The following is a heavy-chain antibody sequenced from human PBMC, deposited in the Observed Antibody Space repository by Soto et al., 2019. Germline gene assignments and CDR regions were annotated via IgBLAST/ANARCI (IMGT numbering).Heavy chain of an antibody. CDR2: IYQSGVT. CDR1: GDSYSISTYS. J-gene: IGHJ5*02. Sequence: LSLICTVSGDSYSISTYSWSWIRQPPGKALEWVGFIYQSGVTSYNPSLESRVTISLDRSNNQCSLKLTSVTAADTAVYYCAGMPYTSGLRFDPWGPGTLVTVSS. D-gene: IGHD6-19*01. V-gene: IGHV4-30-2*01. CDR3: AGMPYTSGLRFDP.